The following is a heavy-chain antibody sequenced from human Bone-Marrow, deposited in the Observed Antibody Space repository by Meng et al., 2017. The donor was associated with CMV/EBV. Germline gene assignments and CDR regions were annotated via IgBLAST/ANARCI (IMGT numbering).Heavy chain of an antibody. J-gene: IGHJ6*02. Sequence: GESLKISCAASGFTFSSYEMNWVRQAPGKGLEWVSYISSSSSYIYYADSVKGRFTISRDNAKNSLYLQMNSLRAEDTAVYYCARGVYCSSTSCYGYYYYGMDVWGQGTTVTVSS. CDR3: ARGVYCSSTSCYGYYYYGMDV. V-gene: IGHV3-21*05. CDR2: ISSSSSYI. CDR1: GFTFSSYE. D-gene: IGHD2-2*01.